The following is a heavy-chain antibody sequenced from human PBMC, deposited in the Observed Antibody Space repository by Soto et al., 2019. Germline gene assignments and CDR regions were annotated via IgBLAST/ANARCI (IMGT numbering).Heavy chain of an antibody. J-gene: IGHJ6*03. CDR1: GGSVSSGSYY. CDR3: ARHCSSTSCYKYYYYYMDV. Sequence: PSETLSLTCTVSGGSVSSGSYYWSWIRQPPGKGLEWIGYIYYSGSTNYNPSLKSRVTISVDTSKNQFSLKLSSVTAADTAVYYCARHCSSTSCYKYYYYYMDVWGKGTTVTVSS. D-gene: IGHD2-2*02. CDR2: IYYSGST. V-gene: IGHV4-61*01.